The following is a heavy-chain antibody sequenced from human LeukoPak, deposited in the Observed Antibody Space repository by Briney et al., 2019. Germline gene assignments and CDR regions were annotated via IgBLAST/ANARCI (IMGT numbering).Heavy chain of an antibody. Sequence: SGPALVKPTQTLTLTCTFSGFSLSTPEMCVAWIRQPPGKALEWLARIDWDDDKFYSPSLRTRLTISKDTPKNQVVLRMTNMDPVDTGTYYCARMTPDSPSFDYWGQGALITVSS. CDR1: GFSLSTPEMC. V-gene: IGHV2-70*17. D-gene: IGHD2-15*01. CDR2: IDWDDDK. J-gene: IGHJ4*02. CDR3: ARMTPDSPSFDY.